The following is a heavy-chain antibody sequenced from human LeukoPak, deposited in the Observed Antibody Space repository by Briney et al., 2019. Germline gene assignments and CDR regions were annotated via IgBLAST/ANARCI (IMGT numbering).Heavy chain of an antibody. CDR2: INPNSGGT. J-gene: IGHJ5*02. CDR3: ARDQDGSSWFDP. CDR1: GYTFTGYY. D-gene: IGHD6-13*01. Sequence: ASVKVSCKASGYTFTGYYMHWVRQAPGQGLEWMGWINPNSGGTNYAQKFQGRVTMTRDTSISTAYMELSRLRSDDTAVYYCARDQDGSSWFDPWGQGTLVTVSS. V-gene: IGHV1-2*02.